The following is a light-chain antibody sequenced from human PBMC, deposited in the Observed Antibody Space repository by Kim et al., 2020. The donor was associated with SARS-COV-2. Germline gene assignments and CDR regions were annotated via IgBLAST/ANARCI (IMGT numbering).Light chain of an antibody. CDR3: QQYGSSPPYT. CDR1: QSVSSSY. Sequence: SPGERATLSCRASQSVSSSYLAWYQQKPGQAPRLLIYGASSRATGIPDRFSGSGSGTDFTLTISRLGPEDLAVYYCQQYGSSPPYTFGQGTKLEI. V-gene: IGKV3-20*01. J-gene: IGKJ2*01. CDR2: GAS.